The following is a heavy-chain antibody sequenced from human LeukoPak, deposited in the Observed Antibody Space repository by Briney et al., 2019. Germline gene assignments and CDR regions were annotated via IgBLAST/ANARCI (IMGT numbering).Heavy chain of an antibody. Sequence: GGSLRPSCATSRFTFSSSSMNWVRQAPGKGLEWVAYIKQDGTKEYYVDSVKGRFTISRDNGKKTLYLQMNSLRAEDTAVYYCTKEGIWGQGKMVTVSS. CDR3: TKEGI. J-gene: IGHJ3*02. V-gene: IGHV3-7*05. CDR1: RFTFSSSS. CDR2: IKQDGTKE.